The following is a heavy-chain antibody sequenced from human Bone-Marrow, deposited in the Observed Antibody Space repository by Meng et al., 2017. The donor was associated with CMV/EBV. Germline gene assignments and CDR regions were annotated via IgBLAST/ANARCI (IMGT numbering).Heavy chain of an antibody. Sequence: GESLKISCAASGFTFSSYSMNWVRQAPGKGLEWVSSISSSSSYIYYADSVKGRFTISRDNAKNSLYLQMNSLRAEDTAVYYCAGYYDILTGYSRFDDWGPGNLVTVSS. CDR1: GFTFSSYS. D-gene: IGHD3-9*01. V-gene: IGHV3-21*01. CDR3: AGYYDILTGYSRFDD. CDR2: ISSSSSYI. J-gene: IGHJ4*02.